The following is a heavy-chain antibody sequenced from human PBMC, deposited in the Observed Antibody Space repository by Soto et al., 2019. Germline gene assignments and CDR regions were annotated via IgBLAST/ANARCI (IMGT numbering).Heavy chain of an antibody. V-gene: IGHV3-15*01. Sequence: LRLSCVASGFNLSHPWMTWVRQAAGKGLEWVGRIKSKTDGGTADYAAPVKGRATISRDDSKNTVYLQMNSLKTEDTAVYYCTTGIYYDILTGYHNVAYWGQGALVTVSS. D-gene: IGHD3-9*01. CDR1: GFNLSHPW. CDR3: TTGIYYDILTGYHNVAY. J-gene: IGHJ4*02. CDR2: IKSKTDGGTA.